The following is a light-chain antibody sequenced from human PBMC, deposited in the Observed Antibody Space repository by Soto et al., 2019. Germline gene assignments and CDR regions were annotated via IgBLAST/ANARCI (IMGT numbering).Light chain of an antibody. CDR3: CSYVGSYTSYG. J-gene: IGLJ1*01. V-gene: IGLV2-11*01. CDR2: DVT. Sequence: QSALTQPRSVSGSPGQSVTISCTGTSSDVGGYNFVSWYQQHPGKAPKFMIYDVTKRPSGVPDRFSRSKSGNTASLTISGLQAEDEADYYCCSYVGSYTSYGFGTGTKLTVL. CDR1: SSDVGGYNF.